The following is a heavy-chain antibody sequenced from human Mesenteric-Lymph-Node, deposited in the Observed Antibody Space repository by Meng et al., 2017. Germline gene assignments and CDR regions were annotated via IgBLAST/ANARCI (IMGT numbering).Heavy chain of an antibody. Sequence: QGQLQEPGPGLVKPSGTLSLTCDVSGGSIRNDQWWSWVRQAPGKGLEWIGEIYHSGRTNYNPSVKNRVSMSVDTSKNQFSLNLSSVTAADTAVYYCASYGPCFGNNCPLSSFDHWGQGTLVTVSS. J-gene: IGHJ4*02. CDR1: GGSIRNDQW. D-gene: IGHD1-20*01. CDR2: IYHSGRT. CDR3: ASYGPCFGNNCPLSSFDH. V-gene: IGHV4-4*02.